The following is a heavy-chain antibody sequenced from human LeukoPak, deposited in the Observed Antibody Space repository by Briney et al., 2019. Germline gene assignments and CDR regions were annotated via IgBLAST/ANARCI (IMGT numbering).Heavy chain of an antibody. V-gene: IGHV4-59*01. D-gene: IGHD6-19*01. CDR3: VRGHLVGGWFKYDAFDI. CDR1: GDSISSNY. Sequence: SETLSPTCIVSGDSISSNYWSWIRQPPGKGLEWIGYIYHSGSTNYNPSLKSRVTISIDTSRKHFSLKLSSVTAADTAVYYCVRGHLVGGWFKYDAFDIWGQGTLVTVSS. J-gene: IGHJ4*02. CDR2: IYHSGST.